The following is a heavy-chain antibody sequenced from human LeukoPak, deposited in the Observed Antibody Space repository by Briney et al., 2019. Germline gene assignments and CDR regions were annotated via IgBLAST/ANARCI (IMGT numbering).Heavy chain of an antibody. CDR1: GFTFSSYS. CDR3: AKNGYCSGGSCYSDSFWFDP. D-gene: IGHD2-15*01. J-gene: IGHJ5*02. CDR2: ISSSSSTI. Sequence: PGGSLRLSCAASGFTFSSYSMNWVRQAPGKGLEWVSYISSSSSTIYYADSVKGRFTISRDNAKNSLYLQMNSLRAEDTAVYYCAKNGYCSGGSCYSDSFWFDPWGQGTLVTVSS. V-gene: IGHV3-48*01.